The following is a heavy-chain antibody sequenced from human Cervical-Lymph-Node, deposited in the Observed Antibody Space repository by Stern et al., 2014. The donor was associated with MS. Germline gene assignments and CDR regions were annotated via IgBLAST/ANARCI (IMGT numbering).Heavy chain of an antibody. D-gene: IGHD3-3*01. Sequence: VQLVQSGPGLVKPSQTLSLTCTVSGGSISSGNYYWSWIRQHPGKGLEWIGSIYRSGSTYYNPPLKSRVTTSIDTSKNQFSLKLSSVTAADTAVYYCARGSREVLLPRFYFDYWGQGTLVTVSS. CDR1: GGSISSGNYY. J-gene: IGHJ4*02. CDR3: ARGSREVLLPRFYFDY. V-gene: IGHV4-31*03. CDR2: IYRSGST.